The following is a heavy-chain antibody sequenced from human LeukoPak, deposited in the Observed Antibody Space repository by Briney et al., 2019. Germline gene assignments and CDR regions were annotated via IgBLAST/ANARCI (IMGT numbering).Heavy chain of an antibody. CDR1: GGSFSGYY. CDR2: INHIGST. CDR3: ARGLRAGALLEWLFASGGSPLDV. V-gene: IGHV4-34*01. J-gene: IGHJ6*04. Sequence: KPSDTLSLICVLYGGSFSGYYWRCTRQPPGKGLEWNGEINHIGSTNYDPSLESRVTISVDTSKHQFSLKVSSVTAADTAVYYCARGLRAGALLEWLFASGGSPLDVWGKGTTVTVSS. D-gene: IGHD3-3*01.